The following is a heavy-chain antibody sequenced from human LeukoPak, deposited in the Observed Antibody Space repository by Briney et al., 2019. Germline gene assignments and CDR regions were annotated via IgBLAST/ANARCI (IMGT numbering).Heavy chain of an antibody. V-gene: IGHV4-39*01. D-gene: IGHD3-3*01. CDR3: ARTDYDFWSGSPYYFDY. CDR2: IYYSGSP. CDR1: GASLTSSSYC. Sequence: PSETLSLTCTLAGASLTSSSYCWGWIREPPGKGLEWFGRIYYSGSPFYKPSLKGRVTISVDTSKNQFSLKLSSVTAADTAVYYCARTDYDFWSGSPYYFDYWGQGTLVTVSS. J-gene: IGHJ4*02.